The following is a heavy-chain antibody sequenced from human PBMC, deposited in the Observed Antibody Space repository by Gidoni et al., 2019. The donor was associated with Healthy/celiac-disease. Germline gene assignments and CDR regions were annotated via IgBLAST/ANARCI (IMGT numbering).Heavy chain of an antibody. CDR2: ISSSSSTI. CDR3: ARDAGSQQWLVPLHFDY. CDR1: GFNYSSYS. V-gene: IGHV3-48*02. J-gene: IGHJ4*02. D-gene: IGHD6-19*01. Sequence: EVQLVESGGGLVQPGGSLRLSCAASGFNYSSYSMNWVRQAPGTGLEWVSYISSSSSTIYYADSVKGRFTISRDNAKKSLYLQMNSLRDEDTAVYYCARDAGSQQWLVPLHFDYWGQGTLVTVSS.